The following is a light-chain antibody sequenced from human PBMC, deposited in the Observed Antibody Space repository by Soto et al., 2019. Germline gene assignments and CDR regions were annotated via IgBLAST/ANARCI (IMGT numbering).Light chain of an antibody. V-gene: IGLV2-8*01. CDR3: SSYASGNIYV. CDR2: AVN. J-gene: IGLJ1*01. Sequence: LTQPPSASRSPGQSITISFPGTSCAVGPYKYVSWYQQHPGKAPKLIIYAVNQRPSGVPDRFSGSKSGNTASLTVSGLQAEDEADYYCSSYASGNIYVFGTGTKVTVL. CDR1: SCAVGPYKY.